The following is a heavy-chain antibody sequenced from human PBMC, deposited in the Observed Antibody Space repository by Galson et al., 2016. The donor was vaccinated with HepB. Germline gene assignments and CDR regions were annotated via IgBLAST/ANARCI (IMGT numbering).Heavy chain of an antibody. CDR2: LSGSGSST. V-gene: IGHV3-23*01. CDR1: GFIFSSYA. CDR3: AKDTSRALKKKAFDM. D-gene: IGHD2/OR15-2a*01. Sequence: SLRLSCAASGFIFSSYAMSWVRQAPGKGLEWVSTLSGSGSSTYYADSVKGRFTISRDNSRNTLFLQMNNLRPEDTAVFYCAKDTSRALKKKAFDMWGQGTLVTVSS. J-gene: IGHJ3*02.